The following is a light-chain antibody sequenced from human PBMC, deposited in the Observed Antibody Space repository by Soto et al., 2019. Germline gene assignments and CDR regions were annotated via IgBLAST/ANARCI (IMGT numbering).Light chain of an antibody. Sequence: EIVLTQSPATLSLSPGEGATLSCRASQSVTTRLAWYQQKPGQAPRLLIYAASIRAPGIPARFSGSGSATDFTLTISSLEPEDCAVYYCQQRTTWPPVTFGQGTRLEI. J-gene: IGKJ5*01. CDR2: AAS. CDR1: QSVTTR. CDR3: QQRTTWPPVT. V-gene: IGKV3-11*01.